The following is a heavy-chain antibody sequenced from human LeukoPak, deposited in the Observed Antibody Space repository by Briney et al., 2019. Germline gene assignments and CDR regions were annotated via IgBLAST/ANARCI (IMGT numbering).Heavy chain of an antibody. Sequence: SETLSLTCTVSGGSISSYYWSWIRQPPGKGLEWIGYIYYSGSTNYNPSLKSRVTISVDTSKNQFSLKLSSVTAADTAVYYCAREEQLGYFDYWGQGTLVTVSS. CDR3: AREEQLGYFDY. V-gene: IGHV4-59*01. J-gene: IGHJ4*02. CDR2: IYYSGST. CDR1: GGSISSYY. D-gene: IGHD6-6*01.